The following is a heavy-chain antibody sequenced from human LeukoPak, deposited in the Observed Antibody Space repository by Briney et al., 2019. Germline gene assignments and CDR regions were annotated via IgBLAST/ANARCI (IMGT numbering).Heavy chain of an antibody. Sequence: SETLSLTRTVSGGSISSSSYYWGWIRQPPGKGLEWIGSIYYSGSTYYNPSLKSRVTISVDTSKNQFSLKLSSVTAADTAVYYCARHTTMVRGVIGSSDYWGQGTLVTVSS. V-gene: IGHV4-39*01. D-gene: IGHD3-10*01. CDR2: IYYSGST. CDR1: GGSISSSSYY. CDR3: ARHTTMVRGVIGSSDY. J-gene: IGHJ4*02.